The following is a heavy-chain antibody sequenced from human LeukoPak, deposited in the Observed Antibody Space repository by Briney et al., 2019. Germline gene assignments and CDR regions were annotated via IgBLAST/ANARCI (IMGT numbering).Heavy chain of an antibody. D-gene: IGHD3-3*01. CDR3: AKRGHDFWSGYYNDYYYGMDV. Sequence: GGSLRLSCAASGFTFSIYVMSWVRQAPGKGLEWVSAISGSGDSTYYADSVKGRFTISRDNSKNTLYLQMNSLRDEDTAVYYCAKRGHDFWSGYYNDYYYGMDVWGQGTTVTVSS. CDR2: ISGSGDST. V-gene: IGHV3-23*01. CDR1: GFTFSIYV. J-gene: IGHJ6*02.